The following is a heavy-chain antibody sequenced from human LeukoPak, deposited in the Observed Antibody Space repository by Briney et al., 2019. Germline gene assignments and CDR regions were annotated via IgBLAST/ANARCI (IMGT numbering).Heavy chain of an antibody. Sequence: GGSLRLSCAASGFTFDDYAMHWVRQVPGKGLEWVSLISGDGGSTSYADSVKGRFTISRDNNKSSLYLQMNSLRAEDTALYYCAKDGHCSGGRCHAALNYWGQGTLVTVSS. CDR3: AKDGHCSGGRCHAALNY. CDR1: GFTFDDYA. J-gene: IGHJ4*02. V-gene: IGHV3-43*02. D-gene: IGHD2-15*01. CDR2: ISGDGGST.